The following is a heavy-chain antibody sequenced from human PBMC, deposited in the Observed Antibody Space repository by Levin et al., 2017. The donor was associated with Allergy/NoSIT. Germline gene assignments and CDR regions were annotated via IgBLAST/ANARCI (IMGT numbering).Heavy chain of an antibody. V-gene: IGHV4-59*08. CDR3: ARQGAMGWYFDL. Sequence: PSETLSLTCTVSGGSISSYYWSWIRQPPGKGLEWIGYIYYSGSTNYNPSLKSRVTISVDTSKNQFSLKLSSVTAADTAVSYCARQGAMGWYFDLWGRGTLVTVSS. CDR1: GGSISSYY. J-gene: IGHJ2*01. D-gene: IGHD5-18*01. CDR2: IYYSGST.